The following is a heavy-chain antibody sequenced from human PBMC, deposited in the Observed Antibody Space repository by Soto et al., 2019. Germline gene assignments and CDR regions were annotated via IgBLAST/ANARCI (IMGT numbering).Heavy chain of an antibody. CDR1: GGSVNGYY. V-gene: IGHV4-34*09. J-gene: IGHJ4*02. CDR2: INHTGGT. D-gene: IGHD3-10*01. Sequence: SETLSLTCAVYGGSVNGYYWNWIRQPPGKGLEWIGEINHTGGTHYNPSLKSRVTISVDTSKNQFSLKLSSVTAADTAVYYCARVLWFGEFAYWGQGTLVTVSS. CDR3: ARVLWFGEFAY.